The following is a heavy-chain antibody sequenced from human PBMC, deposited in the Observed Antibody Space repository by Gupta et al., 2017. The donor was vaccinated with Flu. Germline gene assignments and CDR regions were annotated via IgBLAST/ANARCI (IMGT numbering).Heavy chain of an antibody. J-gene: IGHJ5*02. CDR3: ARETRYCSGGSCYYMFDP. V-gene: IGHV3-21*01. D-gene: IGHD2-15*01. Sequence: EVQLVASGGGLVKPGGSLRLSCAASGFTSSSYSMNWVRKAPGKGLEWVSSISSSSSYIYYADSVKGRFTISRDNAKNSLYLQMNSLRAEDTAVYYCARETRYCSGGSCYYMFDPWGQGTLVTVSS. CDR2: ISSSSSYI. CDR1: GFTSSSYS.